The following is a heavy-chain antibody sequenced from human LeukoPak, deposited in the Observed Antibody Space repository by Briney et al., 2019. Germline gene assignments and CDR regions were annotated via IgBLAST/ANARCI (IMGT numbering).Heavy chain of an antibody. V-gene: IGHV3-48*03. CDR1: GFTLSSYE. J-gene: IGHJ3*02. CDR3: AKEGHEWGWSPLAFDI. Sequence: PGGSLRLSCAASGFTLSSYEMNWVRQAPGKGLEWVSYISSSGSTIYYADSVKGRFTISRDNSKNTLYLQMNSLRAEDTAVYYCAKEGHEWGWSPLAFDIWGQGTMVTVSS. CDR2: ISSSGSTI. D-gene: IGHD2-15*01.